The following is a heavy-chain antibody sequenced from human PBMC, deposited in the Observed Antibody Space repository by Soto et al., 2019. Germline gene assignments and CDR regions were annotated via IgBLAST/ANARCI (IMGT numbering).Heavy chain of an antibody. Sequence: EVQLVESGGGLVQPGGXLRLSCAASGFIFSTYWMTWVRXAPGXXXXXXXXXXXXGSEKNYVDSVKGRFTISRDNAKNSLYLQMNSLRVEDTAVYYXXXXSXXXDXXXXXXXXXXXXXVWGQGTTVTVSS. CDR3: XXXSXXXDXXXXXXXXXXXXXV. CDR1: GFIFSTYW. V-gene: IGHV3-7*01. CDR2: XXXXGSEK. J-gene: IGHJ6*02.